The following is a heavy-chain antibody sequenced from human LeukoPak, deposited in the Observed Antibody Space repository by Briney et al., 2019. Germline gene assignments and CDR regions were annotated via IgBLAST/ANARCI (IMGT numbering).Heavy chain of an antibody. CDR2: INLSGGST. CDR1: GYTFTSYY. D-gene: IGHD3-3*01. J-gene: IGHJ6*03. Sequence: AAVTVSCKASGYTFTSYYMHWVRQAPGQGLEWMGIINLSGGSTSYAQKFQGRVTMTRDTSTSTVYMELSSLRSEDTAVYYCARDRDSDFSYYYNMDVWGKGTTVIVTS. CDR3: ARDRDSDFSYYYNMDV. V-gene: IGHV1-46*01.